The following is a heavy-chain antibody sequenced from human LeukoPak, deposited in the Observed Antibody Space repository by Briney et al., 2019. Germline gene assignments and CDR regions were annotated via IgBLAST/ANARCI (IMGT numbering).Heavy chain of an antibody. CDR3: ARGYYDARGDSNPFDI. D-gene: IGHD3-22*01. CDR2: TSHSGST. V-gene: IGHV4-59*01. CDR1: GGSISSSY. J-gene: IGHJ3*02. Sequence: SETLSLTCTVSGGSISSSYWSWIRQPPGRGMEWIGYTSHSGSTNYKPSLKSRVSISVDTSKNQFSLKLTSVTAADTAMYYCARGYYDARGDSNPFDIWGQGTMVTVSS.